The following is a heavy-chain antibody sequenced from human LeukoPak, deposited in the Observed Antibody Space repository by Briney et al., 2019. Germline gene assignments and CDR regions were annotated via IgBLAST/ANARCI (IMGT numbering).Heavy chain of an antibody. CDR3: AGIAAPWNYFDY. CDR1: GFTFDDYA. V-gene: IGHV3-9*01. Sequence: SGRSLRLSCAASGFTFDDYAMHWVRQAPGKGLEWVSGISWNSGSIGYADSVKGRFTISRDNAKNSLYLQMNSLRAEDTAVYYCAGIAAPWNYFDYWGQGTLVTVSS. CDR2: ISWNSGSI. J-gene: IGHJ4*02. D-gene: IGHD6-13*01.